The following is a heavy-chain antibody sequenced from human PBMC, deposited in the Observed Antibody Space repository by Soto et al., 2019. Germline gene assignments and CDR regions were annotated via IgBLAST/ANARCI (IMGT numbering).Heavy chain of an antibody. CDR2: INAGNGNT. J-gene: IGHJ6*02. V-gene: IGHV1-3*01. CDR3: ARARENYYGSGKRSTVYYYYGMDV. D-gene: IGHD3-10*01. Sequence: VSCKASGYTFTSYAMHWVRQAPGQRLEWMGWINAGNGNTKYSQKFQGRVTITRDTSASTAYMELSSLRSEDTAVYYCARARENYYGSGKRSTVYYYYGMDVWGQGTKVTVSS. CDR1: GYTFTSYA.